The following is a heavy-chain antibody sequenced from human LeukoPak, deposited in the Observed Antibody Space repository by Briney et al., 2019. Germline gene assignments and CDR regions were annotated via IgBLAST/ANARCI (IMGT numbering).Heavy chain of an antibody. CDR1: GSTFSSYA. V-gene: IGHV3-30*04. D-gene: IGHD2-15*01. CDR3: AGDQLVAATHYFDY. Sequence: PGRSLRLSCAASGSTFSSYAMHWVRQAPGKGLEWVAVISYDGSNKYYADSVKGRFTISRDNSKNTLYLQMNSLRAEDTAVYYCAGDQLVAATHYFDYWGQGTLVTVSS. J-gene: IGHJ4*02. CDR2: ISYDGSNK.